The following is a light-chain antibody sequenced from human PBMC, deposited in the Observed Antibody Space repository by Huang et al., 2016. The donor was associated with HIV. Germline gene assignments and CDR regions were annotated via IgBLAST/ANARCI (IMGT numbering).Light chain of an antibody. CDR1: QSVRKNY. Sequence: IVLTQSPATLSLSPGERATLTCGASQSVRKNYLAWYQPKPGLAPRLLIYDAHVRATGIPDRFSGSGSGTDFTLTISRLEPEDFAMYYCQQYSTSSYTFGQGTKVDI. V-gene: IGKV3D-20*01. J-gene: IGKJ2*01. CDR3: QQYSTSSYT. CDR2: DAH.